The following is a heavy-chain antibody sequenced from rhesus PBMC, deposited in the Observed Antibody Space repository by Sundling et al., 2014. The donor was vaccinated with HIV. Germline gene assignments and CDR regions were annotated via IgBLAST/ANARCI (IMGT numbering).Heavy chain of an antibody. CDR2: ITYSGSI. Sequence: QVHLQESGPGVVKPSETLSLTCAVSGGSISDSYRWHWIRQSPGKGLEWIGYITYSGSISYNPSLKSRVTISKDTSKNQFSLNLSSVTAADTAVYYCARGIAAAIDFDDWGQGVLVTVSS. J-gene: IGHJ4*01. CDR1: GGSISDSYR. V-gene: IGHV4-122*02. CDR3: ARGIAAAIDFDD. D-gene: IGHD6-31*01.